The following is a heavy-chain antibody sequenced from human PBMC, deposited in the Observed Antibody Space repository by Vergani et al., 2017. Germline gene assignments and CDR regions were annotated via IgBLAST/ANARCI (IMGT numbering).Heavy chain of an antibody. CDR2: ISAYNGNT. Sequence: QVQLVQSGAEVKKPGASVKVSCKASGYTFTSYGISWVRQAPGQGLEWMGWISAYNGNTNYAQKLQGRVTMNTDTSTSTAYMGLRSRRSDATAVYYCARDNGVGWELPPYFDYWGQGTLVTVSS. CDR1: GYTFTSYG. D-gene: IGHD1-26*01. CDR3: ARDNGVGWELPPYFDY. J-gene: IGHJ4*02. V-gene: IGHV1-18*01.